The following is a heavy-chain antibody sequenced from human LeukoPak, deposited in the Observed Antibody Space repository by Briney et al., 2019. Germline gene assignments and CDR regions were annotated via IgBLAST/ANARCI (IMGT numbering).Heavy chain of an antibody. J-gene: IGHJ5*02. CDR3: ARGEDTALVTGGYNWFDP. V-gene: IGHV3-21*01. D-gene: IGHD5-18*01. Sequence: GGSLRLSCAASGFALSGYSMNWVRQAPGSGLEWISCISSSSSYIYYADSVKGRFTISRDDANNSLYLQMNSLRAEDTAVYYCARGEDTALVTGGYNWFDPWGQGTLVAVSS. CDR1: GFALSGYS. CDR2: ISSSSSYI.